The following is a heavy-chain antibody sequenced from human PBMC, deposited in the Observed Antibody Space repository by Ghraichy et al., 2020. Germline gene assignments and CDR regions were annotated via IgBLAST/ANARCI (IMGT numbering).Heavy chain of an antibody. CDR1: GFIFSSHG. Sequence: GGSLRLSCAASGFIFSSHGMSWVRQAPGKGLEWVSGISGPGGRTYYADSVKGRFTISRDNANQMLYVQMDSLRVEDTATYYCTRDRATMGRGGFDYWGQGTMVTVPS. CDR2: ISGPGGRT. J-gene: IGHJ4*02. V-gene: IGHV3-23*01. D-gene: IGHD3-10*01. CDR3: TRDRATMGRGGFDY.